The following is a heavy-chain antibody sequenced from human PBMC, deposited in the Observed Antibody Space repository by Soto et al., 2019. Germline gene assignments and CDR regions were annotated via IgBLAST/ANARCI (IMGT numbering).Heavy chain of an antibody. CDR3: AVYCSSTSCYTYYYYYFGMDV. J-gene: IGHJ6*02. Sequence: GASVKVSCKASGYTFTSYSMHWVRQAPGQRLEWMGWINAGNGNTKYSQKFQGRVTITRDTSASTAYMELSSLRSEDTAVYYCAVYCSSTSCYTYYYYYFGMDVWGQGTTVTVSS. D-gene: IGHD2-2*02. CDR2: INAGNGNT. V-gene: IGHV1-3*01. CDR1: GYTFTSYS.